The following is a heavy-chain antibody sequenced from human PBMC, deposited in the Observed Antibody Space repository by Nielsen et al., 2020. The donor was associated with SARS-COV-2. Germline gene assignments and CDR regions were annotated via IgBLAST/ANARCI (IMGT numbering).Heavy chain of an antibody. V-gene: IGHV3-7*03. J-gene: IGHJ6*03. D-gene: IGHD6-13*01. CDR2: IKQDGSEK. CDR3: ASLSSSVAAGTRYYYYYMDV. Sequence: VRQAPGKGLEWVANIKQDGSEKYYVDSVKGRFTISRDNAKNSLYLQMNSLRAEDTAVYYCASLSSSVAAGTRYYYYYMDVWGKGTTVTVSS.